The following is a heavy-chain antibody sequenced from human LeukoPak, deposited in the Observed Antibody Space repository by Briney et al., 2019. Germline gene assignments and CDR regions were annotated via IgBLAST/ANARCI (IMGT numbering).Heavy chain of an antibody. Sequence: SEALSLTCTVSGGSISGYYWSWIRQPPGKGLEWIGYVYYSGSTHYNPSLKSRVTMSVDTSKSQFSLKLSSVTAADTAVYYCARSGGVRGHYFDYWGQGTLVTVSS. D-gene: IGHD3-10*01. CDR3: ARSGGVRGHYFDY. CDR1: GGSISGYY. V-gene: IGHV4-59*01. J-gene: IGHJ4*02. CDR2: VYYSGST.